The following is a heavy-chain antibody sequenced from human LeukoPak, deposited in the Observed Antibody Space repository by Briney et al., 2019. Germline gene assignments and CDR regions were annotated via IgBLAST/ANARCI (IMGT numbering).Heavy chain of an antibody. J-gene: IGHJ4*02. CDR3: ARSPRVAAAGHHFDS. Sequence: ASVKVSCKASGYTFTSYAMHWVRQAPGQRLEWVGWINAGNGNTKYSQKFQGRVTITRDTSASSAYMELSGLRSEDTAVYYCARSPRVAAAGHHFDSWGQGILVTVSS. V-gene: IGHV1-3*01. D-gene: IGHD6-13*01. CDR1: GYTFTSYA. CDR2: INAGNGNT.